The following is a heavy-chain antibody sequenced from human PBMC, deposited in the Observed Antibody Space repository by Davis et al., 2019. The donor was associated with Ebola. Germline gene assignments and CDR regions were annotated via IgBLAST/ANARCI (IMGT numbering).Heavy chain of an antibody. CDR2: IYYSGST. V-gene: IGHV4-59*08. Sequence: SCAASGFTFSDYYMSWIRQAPGKGLEWIGYIYYSGSTNYNPSLKSRVTISVDTSENKFSLKLSSVTAADTAVYYCARQESQLHRYYFNSWGQGTLVTVSS. CDR1: GFTFSDYY. CDR3: ARQESQLHRYYFNS. D-gene: IGHD4-23*01. J-gene: IGHJ4*02.